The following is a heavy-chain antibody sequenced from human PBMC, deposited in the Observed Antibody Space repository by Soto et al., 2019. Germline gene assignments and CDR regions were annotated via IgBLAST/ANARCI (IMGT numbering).Heavy chain of an antibody. V-gene: IGHV3-30*18. CDR2: ISYDGSNK. CDR3: AKEWGAAIQLWSGGYYFDY. CDR1: GFTFSSYG. D-gene: IGHD5-18*01. J-gene: IGHJ4*02. Sequence: QVQLVESGGGVVQPGRSLRLSCAASGFTFSSYGMHWVRQAPGKGLEWVAVISYDGSNKYYADSVKGRFTISRDNSKNTMDLQMNSLRAEDTAVYYCAKEWGAAIQLWSGGYYFDYWGQGTLVTVSS.